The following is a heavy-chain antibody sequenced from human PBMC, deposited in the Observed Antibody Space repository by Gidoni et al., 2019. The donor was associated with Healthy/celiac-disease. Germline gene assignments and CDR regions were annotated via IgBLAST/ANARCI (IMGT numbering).Heavy chain of an antibody. CDR1: GWSFSGYY. Sequence: VQLRQWGPGLLKPSATLSLTSAVSGWSFSGYYWSWSRQPPGKGLEWIGEINHSGSTNYNPSLKSRVTISVDTSKNQFSLKLSSVTAADTAVYYCARGVGPHTGWFDPWGKGTLVTGSS. CDR3: ARGVGPHTGWFDP. D-gene: IGHD1-26*01. CDR2: INHSGST. V-gene: IGHV4-34*01. J-gene: IGHJ5*02.